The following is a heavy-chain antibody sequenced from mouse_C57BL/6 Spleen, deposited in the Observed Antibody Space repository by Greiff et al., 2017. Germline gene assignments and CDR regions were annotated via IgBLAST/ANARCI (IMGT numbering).Heavy chain of an antibody. D-gene: IGHD1-1*01. Sequence: LVEPGASVKISCKASGYAFSSSWMNWVKQRPGKGLEWIGRIYPGDGDTNYNGKFKGKATLTADKSSSTAYMQLSSLTSEDSAVYFCAREDYYGSSLFYAMDYWGQGTSVTVSS. CDR2: IYPGDGDT. V-gene: IGHV1-82*01. J-gene: IGHJ4*01. CDR3: AREDYYGSSLFYAMDY. CDR1: GYAFSSSW.